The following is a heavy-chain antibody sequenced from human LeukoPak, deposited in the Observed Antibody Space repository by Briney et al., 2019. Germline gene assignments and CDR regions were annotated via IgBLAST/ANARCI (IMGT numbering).Heavy chain of an antibody. CDR1: GFTFNNYA. D-gene: IGHD3-9*01. V-gene: IGHV3-23*01. CDR2: ISDHGGYT. J-gene: IGHJ4*02. Sequence: GGSLRLSCAASGFTFNNYAMNWVRQAPGKGLGWVSAISDHGGYTYYADSVKGRFTISRDNSKNTLFLQMNSLRVEDTAVYYCAKGLYFDWWSYFDYWGQGTLVTVSS. CDR3: AKGLYFDWWSYFDY.